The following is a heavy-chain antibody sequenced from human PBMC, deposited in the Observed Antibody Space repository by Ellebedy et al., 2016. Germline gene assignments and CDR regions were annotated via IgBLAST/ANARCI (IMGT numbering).Heavy chain of an antibody. CDR2: IWYDGSNK. J-gene: IGHJ4*02. D-gene: IGHD2-15*01. V-gene: IGHV3-33*08. CDR3: ARDRGFPKPDLLDY. Sequence: GGSLRLSCAASGFTFSSYGMHWVRQAPGKGLEWVAVIWYDGSNKYYADSVKGRFTISRDNSKNTLYLQMNSLRAEDTAVYYCARDRGFPKPDLLDYWGQGTLVTVSS. CDR1: GFTFSSYG.